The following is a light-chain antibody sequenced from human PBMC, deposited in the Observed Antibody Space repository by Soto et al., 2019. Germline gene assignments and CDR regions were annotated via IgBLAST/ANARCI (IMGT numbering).Light chain of an antibody. CDR3: CSYAGSSTYV. CDR1: SSDVGGFNL. J-gene: IGLJ1*01. Sequence: QSALTQTASVSGSPGQSITISCTGTSSDVGGFNLVSWYQQHPEKAPKLMIYEVNKRPSGVSNRFSGSKSGNTASLTISGLQDEDEADYYCCSYAGSSTYVFGTGTKLTVL. V-gene: IGLV2-23*02. CDR2: EVN.